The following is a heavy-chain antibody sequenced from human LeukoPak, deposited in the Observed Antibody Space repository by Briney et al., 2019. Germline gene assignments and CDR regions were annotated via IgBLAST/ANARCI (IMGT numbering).Heavy chain of an antibody. CDR1: GFTFSSYW. CDR3: ARRMYSYGYVRYYYYYMDV. D-gene: IGHD5-18*01. V-gene: IGHV3-7*01. J-gene: IGHJ6*03. CDR2: IKQDGSEK. Sequence: GGSLRLSCAASGFTFSSYWMSWVRQAPGKGLEWVANIKQDGSEKYYVDSVKGRFTISRDNAKNSLYLQVNSLRAEDTAVYYCARRMYSYGYVRYYYYYMDVWGKGTTVTVSS.